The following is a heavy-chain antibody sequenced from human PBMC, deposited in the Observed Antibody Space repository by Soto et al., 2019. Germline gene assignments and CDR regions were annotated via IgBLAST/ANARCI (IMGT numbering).Heavy chain of an antibody. CDR2: IYYSGST. J-gene: IGHJ6*02. D-gene: IGHD3-3*01. Sequence: QVQLQESGPGLVKPSQTLSLTCTVSGGSISSGDYYWSWIRQPPGKGLEWIGYIYYSGSTYYNPSLKSRVTIPVDTSKNQFSLKLSYVTAADTAVYYCARDFTYYDFWSGYGGYYGMDVWGQGTTVTVSS. CDR3: ARDFTYYDFWSGYGGYYGMDV. V-gene: IGHV4-30-4*01. CDR1: GGSISSGDYY.